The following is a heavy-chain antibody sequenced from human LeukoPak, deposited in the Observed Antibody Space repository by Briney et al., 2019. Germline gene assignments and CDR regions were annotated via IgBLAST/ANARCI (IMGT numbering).Heavy chain of an antibody. CDR2: ISYDATNK. CDR1: GFTLSNYG. V-gene: IGHV3-30*03. D-gene: IGHD6-13*01. Sequence: GGSLRLSCAASGFTLSNYGIHWVRQAPGKGLEWVAVISYDATNKYYRDSVKGRFTISRDNSKNTLYLQMNSLRVEDTAVYYCARDQDVAAAGTWGSIDYWGQGTLVTVSS. CDR3: ARDQDVAAAGTWGSIDY. J-gene: IGHJ4*02.